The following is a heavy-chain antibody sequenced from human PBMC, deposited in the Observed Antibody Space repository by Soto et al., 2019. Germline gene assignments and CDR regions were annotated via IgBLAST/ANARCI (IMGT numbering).Heavy chain of an antibody. CDR1: GFTFSSYE. V-gene: IGHV3-48*03. CDR3: ARVAGYSSRVYAY. D-gene: IGHD6-13*01. CDR2: ISSSGSTI. J-gene: IGHJ4*02. Sequence: GGSLRLSCAASGFTFSSYEMNWVRQAPGKGLEWVSYISSSGSTIYYADSVKGRFTISRDNAKNSLYLQMNSLRAEDTAVYYCARVAGYSSRVYAYWGQGTLVTVSS.